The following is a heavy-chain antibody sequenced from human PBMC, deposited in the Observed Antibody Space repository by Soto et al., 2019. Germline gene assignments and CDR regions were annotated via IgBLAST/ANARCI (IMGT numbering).Heavy chain of an antibody. CDR2: ISGSGGST. D-gene: IGHD2-15*01. V-gene: IGHV3-23*01. CDR3: SKGGCSGGTCSALDY. CDR1: GFTFSSYA. J-gene: IGHJ4*02. Sequence: EVQLLESGGGLVQPGGSLRLSCAASGFTFSSYAMSWVRQAPGKGLEWVSGISGSGGSTYYADSVKGRFTISRDNSKNTLDLQVNSLRGEDTAAYYCSKGGCSGGTCSALDYWGQGALVTVSS.